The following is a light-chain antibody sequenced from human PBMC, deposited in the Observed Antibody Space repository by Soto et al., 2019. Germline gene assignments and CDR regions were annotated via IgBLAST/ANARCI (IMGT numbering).Light chain of an antibody. Sequence: DIQMTQSPPTQSASVGDRVNITCRASQSISSWLAWYQQKPGKAPKLLIYKASSLESGVPSRFSGSGSGTEFTLSISSLHPDDFATYYCQQYNRYPYTFGEGTKVDIK. J-gene: IGKJ2*01. CDR1: QSISSW. CDR3: QQYNRYPYT. V-gene: IGKV1-5*03. CDR2: KAS.